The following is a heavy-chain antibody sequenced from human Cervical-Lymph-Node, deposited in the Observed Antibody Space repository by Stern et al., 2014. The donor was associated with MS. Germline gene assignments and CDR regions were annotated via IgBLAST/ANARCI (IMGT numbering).Heavy chain of an antibody. J-gene: IGHJ4*02. D-gene: IGHD2-15*01. CDR1: GFTFSSYA. Sequence: EVQLEESGGGLVQPGGSLRLSCAASGFTFSSYAMSWVRQAPGKGLEWISGISGSGSNTYYANSVKGRFTISRDNSKNTLYLQMSRLRAEDTAEYYCAKEGRLGYCSGGTCYPIHWGQGTLVTVSS. V-gene: IGHV3-23*04. CDR2: ISGSGSNT. CDR3: AKEGRLGYCSGGTCYPIH.